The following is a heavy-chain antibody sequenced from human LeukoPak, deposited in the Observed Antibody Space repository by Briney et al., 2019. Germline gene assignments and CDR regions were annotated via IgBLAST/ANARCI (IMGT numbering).Heavy chain of an antibody. CDR3: ARDRVVDTAKIGKFYNYHMDV. V-gene: IGHV3-48*04. J-gene: IGHJ6*03. CDR2: ISGRGGTI. D-gene: IGHD5-18*01. Sequence: PGGSLRLSCAASGFTFSDFSIIWVRQAPGKGLEWISYISGRGGTINYADSVKGRFTISRDNANNSLFLQMNSLRAEDAAVYYCARDRVVDTAKIGKFYNYHMDVWGKGTTVTVSS. CDR1: GFTFSDFS.